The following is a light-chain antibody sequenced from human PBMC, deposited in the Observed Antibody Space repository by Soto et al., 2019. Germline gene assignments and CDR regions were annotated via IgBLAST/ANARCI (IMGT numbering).Light chain of an antibody. Sequence: DIQMTQSPSSLSASVGDRVTITCRASPNIRSYLTWYQQKPGKAPQPLIYATTSLQTGVPSRFSASGSGTDFSLVISDLQPEDSATYYCQQGYSSRWTSGRGTKVDI. V-gene: IGKV1-39*01. CDR3: QQGYSSRWT. J-gene: IGKJ1*01. CDR2: ATT. CDR1: PNIRSY.